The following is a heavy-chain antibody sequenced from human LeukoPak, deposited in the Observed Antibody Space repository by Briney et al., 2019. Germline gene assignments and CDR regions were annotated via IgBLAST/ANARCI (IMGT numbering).Heavy chain of an antibody. CDR2: MTNDGSST. V-gene: IGHV3-74*01. D-gene: IGHD6-19*01. J-gene: IGHJ3*02. CDR3: ARDGVVVAGTRRAFDI. CDR1: GLTFSSHW. Sequence: GGSLKLSCAASGLTFSSHWMDWVRQAPGQGLVWVSRMTNDGSSTTYADSVKGRFTISRDNAKNSLYLQMNSLRGEDTAVYYCARDGVVVAGTRRAFDIWGQGTMVTVSS.